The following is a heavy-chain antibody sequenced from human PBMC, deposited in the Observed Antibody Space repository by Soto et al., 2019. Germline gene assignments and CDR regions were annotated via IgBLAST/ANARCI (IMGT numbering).Heavy chain of an antibody. V-gene: IGHV3-30-3*01. D-gene: IGHD3-22*01. CDR1: GFTFSSYA. CDR2: ISYDGSNK. CDR3: ARDWASPHTYYYDSSGYYYSHFDY. Sequence: QVQLVESGGGVVQPGRSLRLSCAASGFTFSSYAMHWVRQAPGKGLEWVAVISYDGSNKYYADSVKGRFTISRDNSKNTLYLQMNSLRAEDTAVYYCARDWASPHTYYYDSSGYYYSHFDYWGQGTLVTVSS. J-gene: IGHJ4*02.